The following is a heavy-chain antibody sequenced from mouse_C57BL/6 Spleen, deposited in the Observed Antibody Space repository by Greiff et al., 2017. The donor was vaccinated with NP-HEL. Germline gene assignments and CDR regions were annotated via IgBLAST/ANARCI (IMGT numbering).Heavy chain of an antibody. Sequence: QVQLQQSGAELARPGASVKLSCKASGYTFTSYGISWVKQRTGQGLEWIGEIYPRSGNTYYNEKFKGKATLTADKSSSTAYMELRSLTSEDSAVYFCARSPHYYGSSYWYFDVWGTGTTVTVSS. CDR1: GYTFTSYG. V-gene: IGHV1-81*01. D-gene: IGHD1-1*01. CDR2: IYPRSGNT. J-gene: IGHJ1*03. CDR3: ARSPHYYGSSYWYFDV.